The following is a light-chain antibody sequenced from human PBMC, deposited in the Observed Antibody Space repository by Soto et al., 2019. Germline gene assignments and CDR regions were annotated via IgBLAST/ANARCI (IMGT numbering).Light chain of an antibody. CDR3: SSYTSSNTPVV. J-gene: IGLJ2*01. CDR1: SSDVGGYNY. CDR2: DVS. V-gene: IGLV2-14*01. Sequence: QSALTQPASVSGSPGQSITISFTGTSSDVGGYNYVSWYQQHPGKAPKLMIYDVSNRPSGVSNRFSGSKSGNTASLTISGLQAEDEADYYCSSYTSSNTPVVFGGGTKLTVL.